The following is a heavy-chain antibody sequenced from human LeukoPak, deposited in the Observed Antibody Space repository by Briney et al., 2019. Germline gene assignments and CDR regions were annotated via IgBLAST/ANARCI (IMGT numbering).Heavy chain of an antibody. CDR2: INHSGST. J-gene: IGHJ5*02. CDR1: GGSFSGYY. D-gene: IGHD6-13*01. V-gene: IGHV4-34*01. Sequence: SETLSLTCAVYGGSFSGYYWSWIRQPPGKGLEWIGEINHSGSTNYNPSLKSRVTISVDTSKNQFSLKLSSVTAADTAVYYCAGGPSSSWYVSWFDPWGQGTLVTVSS. CDR3: AGGPSSSWYVSWFDP.